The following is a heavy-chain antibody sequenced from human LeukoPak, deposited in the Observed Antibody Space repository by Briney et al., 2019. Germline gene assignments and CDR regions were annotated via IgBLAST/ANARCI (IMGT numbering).Heavy chain of an antibody. Sequence: GGSLRLSCAASGFTFSDYYMSWIRQAPGKGLEWVAYISSSGNTRYYADSVKGRFTISRDNAKNSLYLQMNSLRAEDTAVYCCVFSAAYDFWSGYWRTDAFDIWGQGTMVTVSS. J-gene: IGHJ3*02. V-gene: IGHV3-11*04. D-gene: IGHD3-3*01. CDR3: VFSAAYDFWSGYWRTDAFDI. CDR1: GFTFSDYY. CDR2: ISSSGNTR.